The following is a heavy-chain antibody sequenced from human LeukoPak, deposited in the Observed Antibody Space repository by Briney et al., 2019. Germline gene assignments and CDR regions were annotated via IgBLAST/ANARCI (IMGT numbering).Heavy chain of an antibody. CDR2: IWYDGSNK. J-gene: IGHJ5*02. CDR1: GFTFSSYG. CDR3: ARDYGYSGGYDR. D-gene: IGHD6-19*01. Sequence: GGSLRLSCAASGFTFSSYGMHWVRQAPGKGLEGVAVIWYDGSNKYYADSVKGRFTISRDNSKNTLYLQMNSLRAEDTAVYYCARDYGYSGGYDRWGQGTLVTVSS. V-gene: IGHV3-33*01.